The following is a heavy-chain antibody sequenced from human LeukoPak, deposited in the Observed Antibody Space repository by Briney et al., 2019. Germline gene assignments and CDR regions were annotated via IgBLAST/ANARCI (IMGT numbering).Heavy chain of an antibody. D-gene: IGHD3-22*01. CDR3: ARYESDSSGYYYYYYYYMDV. V-gene: IGHV4-34*01. J-gene: IGHJ6*03. CDR1: GGSLSGYY. Sequence: SETLSLTCAVYGGSLSGYYWSWIRQPPGKGLEWIGSIYYSGSTYYNPSLKSRVTISVDTSKNQFSLKLSSVTAADTAVYYCARYESDSSGYYYYYYYYMDVWGKGTTVTISS. CDR2: IYYSGST.